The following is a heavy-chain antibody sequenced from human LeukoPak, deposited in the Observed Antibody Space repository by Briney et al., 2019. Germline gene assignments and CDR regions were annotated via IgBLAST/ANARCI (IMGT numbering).Heavy chain of an antibody. D-gene: IGHD6-19*01. J-gene: IGHJ4*02. V-gene: IGHV4-39*01. Sequence: SETLSLTCTLSGGSLSSSSYYWGWIRQPPGNGLEWIGSIYYSGSTYYNPSLKSRVTISVDTSKNQFSLKLSSVTAADTAVYYCARLVRLPIAVAGTWVDYWGQGTLVTVSS. CDR1: GGSLSSSSYY. CDR3: ARLVRLPIAVAGTWVDY. CDR2: IYYSGST.